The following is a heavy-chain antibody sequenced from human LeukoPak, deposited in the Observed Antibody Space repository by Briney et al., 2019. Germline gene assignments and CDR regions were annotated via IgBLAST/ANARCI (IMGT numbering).Heavy chain of an antibody. CDR3: AREPTTVTTAFDY. CDR1: GFTFSSYS. D-gene: IGHD4-17*01. Sequence: PGGSLRLCCAASGFTFSSYSMNWVRQAPGKGLEWVSSISSSSSYIYYADSVKGRFTISRDNAKNSLYLQMNSLRAEDTAVYYCAREPTTVTTAFDYWGQGTLVTVSS. J-gene: IGHJ4*02. V-gene: IGHV3-21*01. CDR2: ISSSSSYI.